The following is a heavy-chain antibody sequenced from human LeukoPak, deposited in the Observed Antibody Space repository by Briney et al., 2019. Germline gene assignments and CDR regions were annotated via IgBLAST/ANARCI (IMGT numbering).Heavy chain of an antibody. CDR2: ISSSSSTI. CDR1: GFTFSSYS. V-gene: IGHV3-48*01. Sequence: GGSLRLSCAASGFTFSSYSMNWVRQAPGKGLEWVSYISSSSSTIYYADSVKGRFTISRDNAKNSLYLQMNSLRAEDTAVYYCARDCSGGSCGPYAFDIWGQGTMVTVSS. J-gene: IGHJ3*02. D-gene: IGHD2-15*01. CDR3: ARDCSGGSCGPYAFDI.